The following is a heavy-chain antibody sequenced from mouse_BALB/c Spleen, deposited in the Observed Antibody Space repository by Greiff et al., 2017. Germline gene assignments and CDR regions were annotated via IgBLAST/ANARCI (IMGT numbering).Heavy chain of an antibody. Sequence: DVQLVESGGDLVKPGGSLKLSCAASGFTFSSYGMSWVRQTPDKRLEWVATISSGGSYTYYPDSVKGRFTISRDNAKNTLYLQMSSLKSEDTAMYYCARHRMGGNSGFDYWGQGTTLTVSS. D-gene: IGHD2-1*01. J-gene: IGHJ2*01. CDR3: ARHRMGGNSGFDY. V-gene: IGHV5-6*01. CDR2: ISSGGSYT. CDR1: GFTFSSYG.